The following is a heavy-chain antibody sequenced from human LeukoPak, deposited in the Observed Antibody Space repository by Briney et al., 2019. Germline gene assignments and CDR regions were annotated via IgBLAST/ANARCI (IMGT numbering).Heavy chain of an antibody. CDR1: GFTFSSYA. J-gene: IGHJ3*02. Sequence: GGSLRLSCAASGFTFSSYAMHWVRQAPGKGLEWVAVISYDGSNKYYADSVKGRFTISRDNPKNTLYLQMNSLRAEDTAVYYCASGVDDYSPAGVIVGATNAFDIWGQGTMVTVSS. V-gene: IGHV3-30-3*01. CDR3: ASGVDDYSPAGVIVGATNAFDI. CDR2: ISYDGSNK. D-gene: IGHD1-26*01.